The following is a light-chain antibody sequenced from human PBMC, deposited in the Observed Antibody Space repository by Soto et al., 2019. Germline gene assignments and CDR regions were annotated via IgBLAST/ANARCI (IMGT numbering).Light chain of an antibody. J-gene: IGLJ1*01. CDR3: CSFAGSFSYV. CDR1: SSDVGRYDY. V-gene: IGLV2-11*01. CDR2: DVT. Sequence: QSALTQPRSVSGSPGQSVTISCTGTSSDVGRYDYVSWYQQHPGKAPKLIIYDVTERPAGVPDRFSGSKSGNTASLTISGLQAEDEADYSCCSFAGSFSYVFGGGPKLTVL.